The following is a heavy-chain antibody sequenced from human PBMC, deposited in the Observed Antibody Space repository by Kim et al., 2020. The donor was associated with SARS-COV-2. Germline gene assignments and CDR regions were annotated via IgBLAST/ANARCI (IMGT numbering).Heavy chain of an antibody. Sequence: SETLSLTCTVSGGSISSSSYYWGWIRQPPGKGLEWIGSIYYSGSTYYNPSLKSRVTISVDTSKNQFSLTLSSVTAADTAVYYCARHEIWITMIVVVPGRFDPWGQGTLVTVSS. V-gene: IGHV4-39*01. CDR1: GGSISSSSYY. CDR3: ARHEIWITMIVVVPGRFDP. CDR2: IYYSGST. D-gene: IGHD3-22*01. J-gene: IGHJ5*02.